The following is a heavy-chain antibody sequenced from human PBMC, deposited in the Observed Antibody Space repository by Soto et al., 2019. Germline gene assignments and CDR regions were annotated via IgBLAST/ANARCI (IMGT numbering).Heavy chain of an antibody. CDR3: ASSGYSSSWGQFDP. CDR1: GFTFSSYG. CDR2: IWYDGSNK. V-gene: IGHV3-33*01. J-gene: IGHJ5*02. D-gene: IGHD6-13*01. Sequence: QVQLVESGGGVVQPGRSLRLSCAASGFTFSSYGMHWVRQAPGKGLEWVAVIWYDGSNKYYADSVKGRFTISRDNSKNTLYLQMNSLRAEDTAVYYCASSGYSSSWGQFDPWGQGTLVTVSS.